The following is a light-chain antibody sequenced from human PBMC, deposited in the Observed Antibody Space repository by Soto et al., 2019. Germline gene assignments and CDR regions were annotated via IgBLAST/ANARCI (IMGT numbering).Light chain of an antibody. J-gene: IGLJ2*01. CDR3: LLVYSGVVV. V-gene: IGLV7-46*01. CDR2: DTT. CDR1: TGTVTTGLH. Sequence: QAVVTQEPSLTVSPGGTVTLTCGSSTGTVTTGLHPYWFQQKPGQAPRTLIYDTTNKHSWTPARFSASLLGGKAALTLSGAQPEDEADYYCLLVYSGVVVFGGGTKLTVL.